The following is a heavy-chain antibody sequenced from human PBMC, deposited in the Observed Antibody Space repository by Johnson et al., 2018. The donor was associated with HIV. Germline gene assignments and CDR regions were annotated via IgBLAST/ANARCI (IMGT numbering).Heavy chain of an antibody. J-gene: IGHJ3*02. CDR3: ARAYNYPI. CDR2: INWSSGNI. Sequence: VQLVESGGGLVKPGGSLRLSCAASGFTFTNAWMSWVRQAPGQGLEWVSGINWSSGNIDYADSVKGRFTISRDNTKNSLYLQMNSLRVEDTAVYYCARAYNYPIWGQGTMLTVSS. D-gene: IGHD1-1*01. CDR1: GFTFTNAW. V-gene: IGHV3-48*04.